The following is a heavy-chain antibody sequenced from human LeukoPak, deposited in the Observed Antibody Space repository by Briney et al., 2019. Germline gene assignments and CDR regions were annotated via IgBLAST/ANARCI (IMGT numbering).Heavy chain of an antibody. J-gene: IGHJ4*02. D-gene: IGHD2-15*01. V-gene: IGHV3-23*01. Sequence: GGSLRLSCAASGFTFYTYAMTWVRQAPGKGLEWVSSISGSGDNTYYADSVKGRFTVSRDNSKNTLYLQMNSLRAEDTAVYYCAKTPGDCTGGTCYSFDYWGQGSLVTVSS. CDR2: ISGSGDNT. CDR1: GFTFYTYA. CDR3: AKTPGDCTGGTCYSFDY.